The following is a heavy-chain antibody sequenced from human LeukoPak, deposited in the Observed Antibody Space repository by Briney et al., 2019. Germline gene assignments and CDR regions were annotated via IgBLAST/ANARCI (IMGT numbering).Heavy chain of an antibody. CDR1: GYSISSGYY. J-gene: IGHJ6*03. Sequence: SETLSLTCTVSGYSISSGYYWGWIRQPPGKGLEWIGSIYHSGSTYYNPSLKSRVTISVDTSKNQFSLKLSSVTAADTAVYYCARDGELLRFLEWTYYMDVWGKGTTVTVSS. CDR3: ARDGELLRFLEWTYYMDV. CDR2: IYHSGST. V-gene: IGHV4-38-2*02. D-gene: IGHD3-3*01.